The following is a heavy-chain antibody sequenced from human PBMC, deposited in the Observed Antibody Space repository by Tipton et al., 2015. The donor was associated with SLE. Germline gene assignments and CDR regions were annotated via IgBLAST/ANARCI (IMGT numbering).Heavy chain of an antibody. CDR3: VRVIVPASRGAFDI. D-gene: IGHD2-2*01. J-gene: IGHJ3*02. CDR1: GYSISSGYY. V-gene: IGHV4-28*03. Sequence: TLSLTCAVSGYSISSGYYWGWIRQPPGKGLEWIGYIYYSGSTSYNPSLQSRLTMSLDTSNNQLYLRLSSVTAADTALYYCVRVIVPASRGAFDIWGQGTMVTVSS. CDR2: IYYSGST.